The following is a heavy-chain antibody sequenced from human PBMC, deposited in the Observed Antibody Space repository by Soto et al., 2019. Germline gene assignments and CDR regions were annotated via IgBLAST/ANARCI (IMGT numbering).Heavy chain of an antibody. V-gene: IGHV3-30-3*01. Sequence: QVQLVESGGGVVQPGRSLRLSCAASGFTFSSYAMHWVRQAPGKGLEWVAVISYDGSNKYYADSVKGRFTISRDNSKNTLYLQMNSLRAEDTAVYYCARAGPYYYDSSGYYPRYYYYGMDVWGQGTTVTVSS. CDR3: ARAGPYYYDSSGYYPRYYYYGMDV. J-gene: IGHJ6*02. D-gene: IGHD3-22*01. CDR1: GFTFSSYA. CDR2: ISYDGSNK.